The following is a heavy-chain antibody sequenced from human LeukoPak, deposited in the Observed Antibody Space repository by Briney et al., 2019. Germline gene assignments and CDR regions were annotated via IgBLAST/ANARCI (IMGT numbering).Heavy chain of an antibody. V-gene: IGHV4-59*12. CDR3: ARGTPYNWNNNWFDP. J-gene: IGHJ5*02. Sequence: SETLSLTCTVSGGSISSYYWSWIRQPPGKGLEWIGYIYYSGGTNYNPSLKSRVTISVDTSKNQFSLKLSSVTAADTAVYYCARGTPYNWNNNWFDPWGQGTLVTVSS. CDR1: GGSISSYY. CDR2: IYYSGGT. D-gene: IGHD1-20*01.